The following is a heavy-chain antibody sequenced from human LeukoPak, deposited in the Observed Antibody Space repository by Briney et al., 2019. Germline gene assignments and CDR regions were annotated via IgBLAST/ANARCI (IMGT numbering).Heavy chain of an antibody. D-gene: IGHD1-7*01. V-gene: IGHV5-51*01. J-gene: IGHJ6*03. CDR3: ARQRLGLAGTPDSYYYYYMDV. CDR1: TGLFTGYW. CDR2: IYPGDSDT. Sequence: GESLKISCKGSTGLFTGYWIGWVRQMPGKGLEWMGIIYPGDSDTRYSPSFQGQVTISVDKSTSTAYLQWSSLEASDTAIYYCARQRLGLAGTPDSYYYYYMDVWGKGATVTISS.